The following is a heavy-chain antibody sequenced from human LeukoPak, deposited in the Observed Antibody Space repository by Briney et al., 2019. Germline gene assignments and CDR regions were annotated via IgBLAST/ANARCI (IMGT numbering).Heavy chain of an antibody. Sequence: GGTLRLSCAASGFTFSSYAMSWVRQASGKGLEWVGRFIGKANSYATAYAASVKGRFTISRDDSKNTAYLQMNSLKTEDTAVYYCTSIIVGTTKENFWGQGTLVTVSS. V-gene: IGHV3-73*01. D-gene: IGHD1-26*01. CDR2: FIGKANSYAT. J-gene: IGHJ4*02. CDR1: GFTFSSYA. CDR3: TSIIVGTTKENF.